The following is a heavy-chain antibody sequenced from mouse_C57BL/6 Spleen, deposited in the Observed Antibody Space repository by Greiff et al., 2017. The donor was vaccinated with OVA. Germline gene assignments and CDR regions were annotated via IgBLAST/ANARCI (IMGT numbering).Heavy chain of an antibody. V-gene: IGHV1-59*01. Sequence: QVQLKQPGAELVRPGTSVKLSCKASGYTFTSYWMHWVKQRPGQGLEWIGVIDPSDSYTNYNQKFKGKATLTVDTSSSTAYMQLSSLTSEDSAVYYCARPVEGAMDYWGQGTSVTVSS. CDR3: ARPVEGAMDY. CDR1: GYTFTSYW. CDR2: IDPSDSYT. J-gene: IGHJ4*01.